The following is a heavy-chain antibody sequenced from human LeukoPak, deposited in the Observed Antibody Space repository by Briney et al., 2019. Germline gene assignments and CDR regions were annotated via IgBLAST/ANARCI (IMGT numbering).Heavy chain of an antibody. Sequence: GGSLRLSCVMSGFTFRSYGMHWVRQAPGKGLEWVTLIRSDSSNDYYADSVKGRFTIGRDDSKNTPYLQMNSLRPEDTAVYYCLRYPGQGVRGYYMDVWGKGTTVTVSS. D-gene: IGHD2-15*01. V-gene: IGHV3-30*02. J-gene: IGHJ6*03. CDR1: GFTFRSYG. CDR2: IRSDSSND. CDR3: LRYPGQGVRGYYMDV.